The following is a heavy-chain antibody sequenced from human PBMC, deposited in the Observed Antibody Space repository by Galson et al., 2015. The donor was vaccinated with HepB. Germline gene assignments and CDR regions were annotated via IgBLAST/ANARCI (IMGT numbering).Heavy chain of an antibody. J-gene: IGHJ4*02. CDR2: IRQVGGEI. Sequence: SLRLSCAASGFTFSSFCMSWVRRAPGKGLEWVANIRQVGGEIFYVDSVKGRFTISRDNAKNTVYLQMDSLRAEDTAVYYCARGRSFGSGNYHTFDFWGQGALVTVSS. D-gene: IGHD3-10*01. CDR1: GFTFSSFC. V-gene: IGHV3-7*01. CDR3: ARGRSFGSGNYHTFDF.